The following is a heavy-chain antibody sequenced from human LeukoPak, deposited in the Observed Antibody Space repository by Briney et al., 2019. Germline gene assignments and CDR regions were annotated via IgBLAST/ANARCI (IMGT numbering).Heavy chain of an antibody. V-gene: IGHV3-23*01. CDR1: GFTFSSYA. Sequence: GGSLRLSCAASGFTFSSYAMSWVRQAPGKGLEWVSAISGSGGSTYYADSVKGRFTISRDNSKNTLYLQMNSQRAEDTAVYFLANWGYFLWGSQKWGQGTLVSV. CDR3: ANWGYFLWGSQK. CDR2: ISGSGGST. J-gene: IGHJ4*02. D-gene: IGHD3-16*01.